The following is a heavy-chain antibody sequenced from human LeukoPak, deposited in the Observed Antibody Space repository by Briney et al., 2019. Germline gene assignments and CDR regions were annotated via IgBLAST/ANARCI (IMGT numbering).Heavy chain of an antibody. CDR3: AKDLHSGSHHYYYYYGMDV. V-gene: IGHV3-23*01. CDR1: GFTFSDYA. D-gene: IGHD1-26*01. J-gene: IGHJ6*02. CDR2: ISGSGGST. Sequence: GGSLRLSCAVSGFTFSDYAMNWVRQAPGEGLQWVSAISGSGGSTYYADSMKGRFTISRDNSKNTLYLQMSSLRADDTAVYYCAKDLHSGSHHYYYYYGMDVWGQGTTVTVSS.